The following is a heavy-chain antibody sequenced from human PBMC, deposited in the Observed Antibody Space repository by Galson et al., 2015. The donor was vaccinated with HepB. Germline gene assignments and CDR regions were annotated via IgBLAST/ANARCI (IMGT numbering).Heavy chain of an antibody. CDR3: SAHNSDWSFDS. D-gene: IGHD6-19*01. CDR2: IRTTTNGGTT. Sequence: SLRLSCAVSAFTFNNAWLVWVRQAPGKGLEWVGHIRTTTNGGTTDYAAPVKGRFTISRDDSESTLYLQMNSLKTEDTAVYYCSAHNSDWSFDSWGQGTLVTVSS. V-gene: IGHV3-15*01. CDR1: AFTFNNAW. J-gene: IGHJ4*02.